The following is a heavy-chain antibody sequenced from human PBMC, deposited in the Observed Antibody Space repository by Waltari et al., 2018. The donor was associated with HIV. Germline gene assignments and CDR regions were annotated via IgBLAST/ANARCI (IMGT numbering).Heavy chain of an antibody. Sequence: QVQLVQSGAEVKKPGASVKVSCKASGYTFTGYYMHWLRQAPGQGRAGMGWINPDSGGKNYGQKFQGRVTMARDTSISTAYMELSRLRSDDTAVYYCARASNGDYVDYWGQGTLVTVSS. CDR3: ARASNGDYVDY. V-gene: IGHV1-2*02. J-gene: IGHJ4*02. CDR1: GYTFTGYY. D-gene: IGHD4-17*01. CDR2: INPDSGGK.